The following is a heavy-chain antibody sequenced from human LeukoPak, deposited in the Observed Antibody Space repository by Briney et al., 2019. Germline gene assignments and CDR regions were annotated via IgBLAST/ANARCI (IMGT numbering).Heavy chain of an antibody. CDR2: ISGSGGST. V-gene: IGHV3-23*01. CDR1: GFTFSSYA. Sequence: PGGSLRLSCAASGFTFSSYAMSWVRQAPGKGLEWVSAISGSGGSTYYADSVKGRFTISRDNSKNTLYLQMNSLRAEDTAVYYCAKDGTVVPSWIQLVYFDYWGRGTLVTVSS. D-gene: IGHD5-18*01. J-gene: IGHJ4*02. CDR3: AKDGTVVPSWIQLVYFDY.